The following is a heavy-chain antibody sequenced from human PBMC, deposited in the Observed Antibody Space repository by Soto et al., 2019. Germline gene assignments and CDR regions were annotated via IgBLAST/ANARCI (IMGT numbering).Heavy chain of an antibody. Sequence: QVQLVQSGAEVKKPGSSVKVSCKASGGTFSSYAISWVRQAPGQGLEWMGGIIPIFGTANYAQKFQGRVTITADESTSTAYMELSSLRSEDTAVYYCARGGSRYYYDSSGYPYFDYWGQGTLVTVSS. J-gene: IGHJ4*02. D-gene: IGHD3-22*01. CDR2: IIPIFGTA. CDR1: GGTFSSYA. CDR3: ARGGSRYYYDSSGYPYFDY. V-gene: IGHV1-69*01.